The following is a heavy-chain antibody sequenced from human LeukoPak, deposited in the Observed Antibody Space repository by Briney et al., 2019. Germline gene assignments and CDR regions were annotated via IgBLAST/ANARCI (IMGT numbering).Heavy chain of an antibody. CDR1: GYTFTSYG. V-gene: IGHV1-2*02. CDR2: INPNSGGT. Sequence: GASVKVSCKASGYTFTSYGISWVRQAPGQGLEWMGWINPNSGGTNYAQKFQGRVTMTRDTSISTAYMELSSLRSDDTAMYYCAPTDWSLYYFDYWGQGTLVTVSS. CDR3: APTDWSLYYFDY. D-gene: IGHD3-9*01. J-gene: IGHJ4*02.